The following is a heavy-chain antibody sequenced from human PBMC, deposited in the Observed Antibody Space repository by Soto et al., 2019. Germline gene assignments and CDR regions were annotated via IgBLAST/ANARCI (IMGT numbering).Heavy chain of an antibody. V-gene: IGHV4-39*01. Sequence: SETLSLTCTVSGGSISSSSYYWGWIRQPPGKGLEWIGSIYYSGSTYYNPSLKGRVTISVDTSKNQFSLKLSSVTAADTAVYYCARQGTYYYDSSGYYRVFDYWGQGTLVTVSS. D-gene: IGHD3-22*01. J-gene: IGHJ4*02. CDR1: GGSISSSSYY. CDR3: ARQGTYYYDSSGYYRVFDY. CDR2: IYYSGST.